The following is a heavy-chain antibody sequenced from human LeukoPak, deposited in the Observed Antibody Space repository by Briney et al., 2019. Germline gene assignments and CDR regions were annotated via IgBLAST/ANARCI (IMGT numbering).Heavy chain of an antibody. CDR2: INPSGGST. CDR3: ARMGLIGDYEDY. J-gene: IGHJ4*02. CDR1: GYTFTSYY. V-gene: IGHV1-46*01. Sequence: ASVKVSCKASGYTFTSYYMHWVRQAPGQGLEWMGIINPSGGSTSYAQKFQGRVTMTTDTSTSTAYMELRSLRSDDTAVYYCARMGLIGDYEDYWGQGTLVTVSS. D-gene: IGHD4-17*01.